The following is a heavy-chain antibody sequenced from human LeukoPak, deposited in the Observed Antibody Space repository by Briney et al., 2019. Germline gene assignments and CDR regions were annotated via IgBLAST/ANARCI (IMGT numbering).Heavy chain of an antibody. Sequence: GGSLRLSCAASVFTFSTYAMSWVRQARGKGQAPGKGLEWVSAISDSGVGTYYPDSVKGRFTISRDNSKNTLYLQMNSLRAEDTAVYYCALGGAYYGSLRNWGQGTLVTVSS. CDR2: ISDSGVGT. CDR3: ALGGAYYGSLRN. CDR1: VFTFSTYA. D-gene: IGHD3-10*01. V-gene: IGHV3-23*01. J-gene: IGHJ4*02.